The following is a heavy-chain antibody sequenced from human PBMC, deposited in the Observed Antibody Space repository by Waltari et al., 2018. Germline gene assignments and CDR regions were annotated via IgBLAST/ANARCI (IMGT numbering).Heavy chain of an antibody. D-gene: IGHD3-10*01. CDR1: GFTFRTYG. CDR2: ISYDGSNK. V-gene: IGHV3-30*18. CDR3: AKGVGEYASGGIDY. Sequence: QVQLVESGGGVVQPGRSLRLSCAASGFTFRTYGMHWVRPAPGKGLDLVAVISYDGSNKYYADSVKGRFTISRDNSKNTLYLQMNSLRAEDTAVYYCAKGVGEYASGGIDYWGQGTLVTVSS. J-gene: IGHJ4*02.